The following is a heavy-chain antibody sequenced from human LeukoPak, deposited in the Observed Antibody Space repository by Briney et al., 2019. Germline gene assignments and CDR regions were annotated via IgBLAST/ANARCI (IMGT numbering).Heavy chain of an antibody. V-gene: IGHV5-51*01. CDR1: GYWFTSYW. CDR2: IYTGDTDT. J-gene: IGHJ2*01. D-gene: IGHD1-26*01. CDR3: ARHLRVGRIPPLDFRREGSQVGVRPASE. Sequence: GESLKLSCEGSGYWFTSYWIGWVRQMPGKGLEWVGCIYTGDTDTMYSPSFQGQVTLSVDKSVRTTYLQWSSLKASDPAIYDCARHLRVGRIPPLDFRREGSQVGVRPASERGR.